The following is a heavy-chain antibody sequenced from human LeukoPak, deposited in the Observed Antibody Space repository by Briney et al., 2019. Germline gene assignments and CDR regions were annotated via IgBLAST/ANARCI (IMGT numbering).Heavy chain of an antibody. Sequence: SETLSLTCTVSGGSISSSSYYWGWIRQPPGKGLEWIGSIYYSGSTYYNPSLKSRVTISVDTSKNQSSLKLSSVTAADTAVYYCARATYDFWSGHHYGMDVWGQGTTVTVSS. CDR3: ARATYDFWSGHHYGMDV. CDR1: GGSISSSSYY. J-gene: IGHJ6*02. V-gene: IGHV4-39*01. CDR2: IYYSGST. D-gene: IGHD3-3*01.